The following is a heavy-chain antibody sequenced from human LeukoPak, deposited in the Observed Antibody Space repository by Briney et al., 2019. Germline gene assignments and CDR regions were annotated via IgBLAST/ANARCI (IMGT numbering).Heavy chain of an antibody. CDR3: ARTPGGFGGANVGGY. Sequence: ASVKVSCKASGYTFTGYYMHWVRQAPGQGLEWMGWINPNSGGTNYAQKFQGRITLTRDTSISTAYMELTRLRSDDTAVYYCARTPGGFGGANVGGYWGQGTLVTVSS. D-gene: IGHD3-16*01. CDR2: INPNSGGT. V-gene: IGHV1-2*02. CDR1: GYTFTGYY. J-gene: IGHJ4*02.